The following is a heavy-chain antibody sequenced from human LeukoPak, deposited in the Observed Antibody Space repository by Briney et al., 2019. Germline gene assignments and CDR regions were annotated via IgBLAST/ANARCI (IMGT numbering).Heavy chain of an antibody. CDR1: GFTFSSYG. CDR2: IRYDGNNE. D-gene: IGHD6-13*01. CDR3: AKGGDGSSWDFDY. Sequence: GGSLRLSCAASGFTFSSYGMHWVRQAPGKGLEWVAFIRYDGNNENHADSVLGRFTISRDNSKNTLYLQMNSLRAEDTAVYYCAKGGDGSSWDFDYWGQGTLVTVSS. J-gene: IGHJ4*02. V-gene: IGHV3-30*02.